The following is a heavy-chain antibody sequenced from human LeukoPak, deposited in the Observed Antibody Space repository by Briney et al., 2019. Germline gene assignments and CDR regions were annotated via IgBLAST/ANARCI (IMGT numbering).Heavy chain of an antibody. D-gene: IGHD2-2*01. CDR3: ARGGIVVVPAAMLWFDY. J-gene: IGHJ4*02. V-gene: IGHV3-30-3*01. CDR2: ISYDGSNK. CDR1: GFTFSSYA. Sequence: GGSLRLSCAASGFTFSSYAMHWVRQAPGKGLEWVAVISYDGSNKYYAVSVKGRFTISRDNSKNTLYLQMNSLRAEDTAVYYCARGGIVVVPAAMLWFDYWGQGTLVTVSS.